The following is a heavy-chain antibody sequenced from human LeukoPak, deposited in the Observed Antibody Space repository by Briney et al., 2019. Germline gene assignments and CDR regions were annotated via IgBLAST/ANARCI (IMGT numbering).Heavy chain of an antibody. CDR3: ASHGYSYGHDAFDI. J-gene: IGHJ3*02. CDR1: GYSFTSYW. Sequence: GESLKISCKGSGYSFTSYWISWVREMPGKGLEWMGRIDPSDSYTNYSPSFQGHVTISADKSISTAYLQWSSLKASDTAMYYCASHGYSYGHDAFDIWGQGTMVTVSS. D-gene: IGHD5-18*01. CDR2: IDPSDSYT. V-gene: IGHV5-10-1*01.